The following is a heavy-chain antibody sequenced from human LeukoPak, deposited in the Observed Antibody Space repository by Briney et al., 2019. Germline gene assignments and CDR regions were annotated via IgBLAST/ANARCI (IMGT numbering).Heavy chain of an antibody. D-gene: IGHD6-13*01. Sequence: PGGSLRLSCAASGFTVSSNYMSWVRQAPGKGLEWVSVIYSGGSTYYADSVKGRFTISRDNSKNTLYLQMNSLRAEDTAVYYCASGEGSSWYEYYFDYWGQGTLVTVSS. J-gene: IGHJ4*02. CDR3: ASGEGSSWYEYYFDY. CDR1: GFTVSSNY. V-gene: IGHV3-66*01. CDR2: IYSGGST.